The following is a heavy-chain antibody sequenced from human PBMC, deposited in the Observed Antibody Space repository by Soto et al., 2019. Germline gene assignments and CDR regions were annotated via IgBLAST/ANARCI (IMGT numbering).Heavy chain of an antibody. D-gene: IGHD4-17*01. Sequence: ASVKVSCKASGYTFTSYGISWVRQAPGQGLEWMGWISAYNGNTNYAQKLQGRVTMTTDTSTSTAYMELRSLRSDDTAVYYCARYFTSNYGVYEPLPYYYYYYGMDVWGQGTTVTVSS. CDR1: GYTFTSYG. J-gene: IGHJ6*02. CDR3: ARYFTSNYGVYEPLPYYYYYYGMDV. CDR2: ISAYNGNT. V-gene: IGHV1-18*01.